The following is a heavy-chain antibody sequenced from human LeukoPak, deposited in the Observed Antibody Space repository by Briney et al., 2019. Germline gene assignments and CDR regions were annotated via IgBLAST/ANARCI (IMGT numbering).Heavy chain of an antibody. J-gene: IGHJ6*02. CDR3: ARADGDYYYYGMDV. V-gene: IGHV3-48*02. CDR2: ISGSSSTI. D-gene: IGHD4-17*01. Sequence: GGSLRLSCAASGFTFSSYSMTWVRQAPGKGLEWVSYISGSSSTIYYADSVKGRFTISRDNAKNSLYLQMNSLRDEDTAVYYCARADGDYYYYGMDVWGQGTTVTVSS. CDR1: GFTFSSYS.